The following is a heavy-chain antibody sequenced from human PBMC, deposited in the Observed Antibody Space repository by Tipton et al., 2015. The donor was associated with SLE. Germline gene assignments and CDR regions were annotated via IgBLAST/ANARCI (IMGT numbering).Heavy chain of an antibody. CDR2: INHSGST. J-gene: IGHJ1*01. D-gene: IGHD3-3*01. CDR1: GFTLSGYY. Sequence: LRLSCAASGFTLSGYYWSWIRQPPRKGLEWIGEINHSGSTNYNPSLKSRVTISVDTSKNQFSLKLSSVTAADTAVYYCARGPDTIQGTFQHWGQGTLVTVSS. CDR3: ARGPDTIQGTFQH. V-gene: IGHV4-34*01.